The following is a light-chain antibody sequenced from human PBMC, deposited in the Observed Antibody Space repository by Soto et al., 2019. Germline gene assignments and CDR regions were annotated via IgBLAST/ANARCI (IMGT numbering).Light chain of an antibody. CDR2: DDN. CDR3: QSYDSSSWV. CDR1: SGSIASNN. J-gene: IGLJ3*02. Sequence: NFMLTQPHSVSESPGKTVTISCTRSSGSIASNNVQWFQQRPGSAPTIVIFDDNERPYGVPDRFSGSIDSSSNSASLTISGLKTEDEADYFCQSYDSSSWVFGGGTKLTVL. V-gene: IGLV6-57*04.